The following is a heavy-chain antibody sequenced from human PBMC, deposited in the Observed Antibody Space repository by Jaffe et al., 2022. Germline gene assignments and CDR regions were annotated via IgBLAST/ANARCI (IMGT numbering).Heavy chain of an antibody. V-gene: IGHV4-39*01. D-gene: IGHD3-3*01. CDR1: GGSIISSSSS. Sequence: QLQLQESGPGLVKPSETLSLTCIVSGGSIISSSSSWGWMRQPPGKGLEWIGTIFHSGSSFYNPSLKSRVTISVDTSKNQFSLKLRSVTAADTAVYYCARHSYDFWSGHFTPLGGGDFDYWGQGMLVTVSS. CDR2: IFHSGSS. J-gene: IGHJ4*02. CDR3: ARHSYDFWSGHFTPLGGGDFDY.